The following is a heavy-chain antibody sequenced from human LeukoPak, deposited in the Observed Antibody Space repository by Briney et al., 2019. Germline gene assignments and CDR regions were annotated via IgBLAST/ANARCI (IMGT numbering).Heavy chain of an antibody. D-gene: IGHD3-3*01. J-gene: IGHJ4*02. CDR3: AKAKLQRVTIFGVVYYFDY. Sequence: GGSLRLSCAASGFTLPNYAMNWVRRAPGKGLEWVSGSGSGGSTYYADSVKGRFTISRDNSKNTLYLQMNSLKAEDTAIYYCAKAKLQRVTIFGVVYYFDYWGQGALVTVSS. CDR1: GFTLPNYA. V-gene: IGHV3-23*01. CDR2: SGSGGST.